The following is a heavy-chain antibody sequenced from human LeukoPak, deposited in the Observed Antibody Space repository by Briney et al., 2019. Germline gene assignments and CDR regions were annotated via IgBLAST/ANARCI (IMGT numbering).Heavy chain of an antibody. CDR3: THSRGGVSFDY. D-gene: IGHD5-12*01. Sequence: SGPTLVKPTQTLTLTCTFSGFSLTTNGMGVGWLRQPPGKALEWLALIYWNDDNRYSPSLKSRLTITKDTSKNQVVLTVTNMDPVDAGTYYCTHSRGGVSFDYWGQGTLVTVSS. J-gene: IGHJ4*02. V-gene: IGHV2-5*01. CDR1: GFSLTTNGMG. CDR2: IYWNDDN.